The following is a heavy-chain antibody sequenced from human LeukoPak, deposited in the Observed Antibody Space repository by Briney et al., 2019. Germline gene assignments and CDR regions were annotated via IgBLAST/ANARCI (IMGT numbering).Heavy chain of an antibody. Sequence: GGSLRLSCSASGFTFDHYGMSWVRRAPGKGLEWVSGINWKGASTGYADSVKGRFTISRDSAKNSLYLQMNSLRGEDTALYYCARNYGGYDGTDFWGQGTLVTVSS. CDR3: ARNYGGYDGTDF. CDR2: INWKGAST. J-gene: IGHJ4*02. CDR1: GFTFDHYG. V-gene: IGHV3-20*04. D-gene: IGHD5-12*01.